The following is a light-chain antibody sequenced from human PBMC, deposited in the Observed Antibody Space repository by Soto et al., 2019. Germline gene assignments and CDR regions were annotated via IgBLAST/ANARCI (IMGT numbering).Light chain of an antibody. V-gene: IGKV3-11*01. CDR3: HQRSSWPLT. CDR2: GAS. Sequence: LSPGERATLSCRASQSVSSYLAWYQQKPGQAPRLLIYGASNRATGIPARFSGSGSGTDFTLTISSLEPEDFAVYNCHQRSSWPLTFGGGTKVDIK. CDR1: QSVSSY. J-gene: IGKJ4*01.